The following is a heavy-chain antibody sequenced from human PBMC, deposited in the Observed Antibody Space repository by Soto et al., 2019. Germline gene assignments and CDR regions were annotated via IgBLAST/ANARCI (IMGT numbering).Heavy chain of an antibody. CDR3: ARECGCSSTRGPTGQYYMDA. J-gene: IGHJ6*03. CDR2: ISSSGSTI. Sequence: QVQLVESGGGLVKPGGALRLSCAASGFTFSDYSMSWIRQAPGKGLEWVSYISSSGSTIYYADSVKGRFTISRDNAKNSRYVQRNSLRAEDTAGYYCARECGCSSTRGPTGQYYMDAWGKGTTVTVSS. D-gene: IGHD2-2*01. CDR1: GFTFSDYS. V-gene: IGHV3-11*01.